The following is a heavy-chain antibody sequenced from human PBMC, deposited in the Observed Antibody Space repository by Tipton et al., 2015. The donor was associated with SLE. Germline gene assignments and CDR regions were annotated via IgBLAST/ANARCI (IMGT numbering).Heavy chain of an antibody. D-gene: IGHD5-12*01. V-gene: IGHV4-59*01. CDR2: LYDSGKM. Sequence: TLSLTCTVSGASLYNYFWTWVRQSPGKGLEWIGYLYDSGKMNYKPSLKGRVTISGDTSKNQFSLKLTSMTAADTAVYFCASSAVGYRNFDSWGQGILVTVSS. J-gene: IGHJ4*02. CDR3: ASSAVGYRNFDS. CDR1: GASLYNYF.